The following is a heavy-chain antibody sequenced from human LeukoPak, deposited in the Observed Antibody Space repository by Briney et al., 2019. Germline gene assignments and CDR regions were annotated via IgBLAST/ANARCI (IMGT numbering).Heavy chain of an antibody. V-gene: IGHV3-11*01. CDR3: ARRGYCSSTSCASPAVLTKQSSSFDY. J-gene: IGHJ4*02. CDR1: GFTFSDYY. CDR2: ISSSGSTI. Sequence: GGSLRLSCAASGFTFSDYYMSWIRQAPGKGLEWVSYISSSGSTIYYADSVKGRFTISRDNAKNSLYLQMNSLRAEDTAVYYCARRGYCSSTSCASPAVLTKQSSSFDYWGQGTLVTVSS. D-gene: IGHD2-2*01.